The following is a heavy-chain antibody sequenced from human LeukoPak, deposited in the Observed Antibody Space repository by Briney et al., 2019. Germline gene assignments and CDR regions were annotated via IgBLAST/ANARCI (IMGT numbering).Heavy chain of an antibody. J-gene: IGHJ4*02. D-gene: IGHD5-18*01. CDR2: ISYDGSDK. Sequence: HPGGSLRLSCAASGFTFSSYGMHWVRQAPGKGLEWVAVISYDGSDKYSADSVKGRFTISRDNSKNTLYLQMNSLRAEDTAVYYCAKNAHYQGYSYGGIDYWGQGTLVTVSS. CDR3: AKNAHYQGYSYGGIDY. CDR1: GFTFSSYG. V-gene: IGHV3-30*18.